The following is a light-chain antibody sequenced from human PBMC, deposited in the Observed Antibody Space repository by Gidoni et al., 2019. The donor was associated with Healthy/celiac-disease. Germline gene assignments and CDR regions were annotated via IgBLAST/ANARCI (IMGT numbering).Light chain of an antibody. Sequence: QPALTQPASVSGSPGHSITISCTVTSSDVGGYNYVPWYQQHPGKAPKLMIYDVSNRPSGVPDRFSGSKSGNTASLTISGLQAEDEADYYCSSYTSSSTLRVFGGGTKLTVL. V-gene: IGLV2-14*01. CDR3: SSYTSSSTLRV. CDR2: DVS. CDR1: SSDVGGYNY. J-gene: IGLJ3*02.